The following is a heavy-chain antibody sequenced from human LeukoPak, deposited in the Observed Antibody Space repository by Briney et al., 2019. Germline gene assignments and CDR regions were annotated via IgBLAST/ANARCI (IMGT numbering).Heavy chain of an antibody. V-gene: IGHV3-7*05. D-gene: IGHD6-13*01. CDR2: IRQDGSET. CDR3: AREGTTAAGTNDY. CDR1: RFTFSSYW. Sequence: PGGSLRLSCAASRFTFSSYWVSWVRRAPGKGLEWVANIRQDGSETYFVDSVKGRFTISRDNANNSLYMQMNSLRAEDTAVYYCAREGTTAAGTNDYWGQGTLVTVSS. J-gene: IGHJ4*02.